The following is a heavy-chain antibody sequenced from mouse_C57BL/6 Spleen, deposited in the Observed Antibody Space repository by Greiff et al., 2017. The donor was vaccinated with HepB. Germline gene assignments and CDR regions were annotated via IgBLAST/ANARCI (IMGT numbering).Heavy chain of an antibody. J-gene: IGHJ3*01. D-gene: IGHD4-1*01. V-gene: IGHV1-69*01. CDR2: IDPSDSYT. Sequence: VQLQQPGAELVMPGASVKLSCKASGYTFTSYWMHWVKQRPGQGLEWIGEIDPSDSYTNYNQKFKGKSTLTVDKSSSTAYMQLSSLTSEESAVYYCATGTFAYWGQGTLVTVSA. CDR1: GYTFTSYW. CDR3: ATGTFAY.